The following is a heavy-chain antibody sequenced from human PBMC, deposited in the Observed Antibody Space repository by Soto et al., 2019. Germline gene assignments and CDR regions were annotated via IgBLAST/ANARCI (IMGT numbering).Heavy chain of an antibody. CDR1: GGSISSGDYY. CDR3: ARVTIEYYYYGMDV. D-gene: IGHD3-10*01. J-gene: IGHJ6*02. Sequence: PSETLSLTCTVSGGSISSGDYYWSWIRQPPGKGLEWIGYIYYSGSTYYNPSLKSRVTISVDTSKNQFSLKLSSVTAADTAVYYCARVTIEYYYYGMDVWGQGTTVTVSS. CDR2: IYYSGST. V-gene: IGHV4-30-4*01.